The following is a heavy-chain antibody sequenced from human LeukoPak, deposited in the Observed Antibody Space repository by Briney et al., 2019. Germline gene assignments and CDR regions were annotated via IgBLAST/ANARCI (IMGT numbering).Heavy chain of an antibody. Sequence: PSETLSLTCAVYGDSFSGYYWSWIRQPPGKGLEWIGEINHSGSTNYNPSLKSRVTISVDTSKNQFSLKLSSVTAADTAVYYCARAASLGSNYYFDYWGQGTLVTVSS. D-gene: IGHD3-10*01. CDR3: ARAASLGSNYYFDY. CDR2: INHSGST. CDR1: GDSFSGYY. V-gene: IGHV4-34*01. J-gene: IGHJ4*02.